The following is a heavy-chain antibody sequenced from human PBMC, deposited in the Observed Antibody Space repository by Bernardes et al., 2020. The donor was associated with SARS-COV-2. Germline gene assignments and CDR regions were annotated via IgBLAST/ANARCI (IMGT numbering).Heavy chain of an antibody. CDR3: AKDYCDSDCDFFDS. CDR1: GFTFNTYA. Sequence: VGSLRLSCAASGFTFNTYAMNWVRQAPGKGLEWISYISIRSSTIDYADSVEGRFTISRDNAKNSLFLQMNSLRAEDTAVYYCAKDYCDSDCDFFDSWGQGTLVNVSS. CDR2: ISIRSSTI. V-gene: IGHV3-48*01. D-gene: IGHD2-21*02. J-gene: IGHJ4*02.